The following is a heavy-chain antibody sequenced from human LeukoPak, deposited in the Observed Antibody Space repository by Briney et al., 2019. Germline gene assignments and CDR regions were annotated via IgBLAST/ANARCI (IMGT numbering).Heavy chain of an antibody. CDR1: GFTVSTNY. CDR2: MYSGGST. V-gene: IGHV3-53*04. Sequence: PGGSLRLSCAVSGFTVSTNYMSWVRQAPGKGLEWLSVMYSGGSTYYADSVKGRFTISRHNSKNTLYLEINSLRPDDTAVYYCARGGGDYNPFDYWGQGTLVTVSS. CDR3: ARGGGDYNPFDY. J-gene: IGHJ4*02. D-gene: IGHD4-17*01.